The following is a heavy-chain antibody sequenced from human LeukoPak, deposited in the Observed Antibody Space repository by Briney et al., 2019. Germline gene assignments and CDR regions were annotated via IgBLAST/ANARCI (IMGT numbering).Heavy chain of an antibody. D-gene: IGHD2-15*01. CDR2: IYPGDSDT. Sequence: GESLKISCKSSGYSFTDYWIGWVRQMPGKGLEWTGIIYPGDSDTRYSPSFQGQVTISADKSISTAYLQWSSLKASDTAMYYCARRPYCSGGSCYDYWGQGTLVTVSS. CDR1: GYSFTDYW. V-gene: IGHV5-51*01. J-gene: IGHJ4*02. CDR3: ARRPYCSGGSCYDY.